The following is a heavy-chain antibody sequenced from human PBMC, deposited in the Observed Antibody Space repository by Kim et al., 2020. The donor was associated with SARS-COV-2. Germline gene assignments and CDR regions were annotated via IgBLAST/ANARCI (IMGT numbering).Heavy chain of an antibody. D-gene: IGHD3-3*01. J-gene: IGHJ6*02. CDR3: ARDQGFLDPYYYYYGMDV. Sequence: GGSLRLSCAASGFTFSDYYMSWIRQAPGKGLEWVSYISSSGSTIYYADSVKGRFTISRDNAKNSLYLQMNSLRAEDTAVYYCARDQGFLDPYYYYYGMDVWGQGTTVTVSS. CDR1: GFTFSDYY. CDR2: ISSSGSTI. V-gene: IGHV3-11*01.